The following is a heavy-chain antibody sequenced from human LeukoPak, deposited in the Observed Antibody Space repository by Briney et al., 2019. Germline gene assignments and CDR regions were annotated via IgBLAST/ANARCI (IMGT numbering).Heavy chain of an antibody. CDR1: GFTFSSYS. D-gene: IGHD6-19*01. CDR2: ISSSSSYI. V-gene: IGHV3-21*01. J-gene: IGHJ3*02. Sequence: PGGSLRLSCAASGFTFSSYSMNWVRQAPGKGLEWVSSISSSSSYIYYADSVKGRFTISRDNAKNSLYLQMNSLRAEDTAVYYCASTYSSGWYEDDAFDIWGQGTMVTVSS. CDR3: ASTYSSGWYEDDAFDI.